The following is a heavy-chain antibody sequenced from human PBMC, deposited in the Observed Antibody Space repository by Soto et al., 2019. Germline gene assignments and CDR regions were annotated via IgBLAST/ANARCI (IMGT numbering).Heavy chain of an antibody. D-gene: IGHD1-26*01. Sequence: QVHLVQSGAEVKKPGASVKVSCKGSGYTFTTYGITWVRQAPGQGLEWMGWISAHNGNTNYAQKLQGRVTVTRDTSTSTAYMELRSLRSDDTVVYYCARGSCGDYWDQGALVTVSS. CDR3: ARGSCGDY. CDR2: ISAHNGNT. J-gene: IGHJ4*02. CDR1: GYTFTTYG. V-gene: IGHV1-18*01.